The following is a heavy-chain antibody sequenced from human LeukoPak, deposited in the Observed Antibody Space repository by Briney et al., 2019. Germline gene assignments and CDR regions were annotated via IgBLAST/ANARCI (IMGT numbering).Heavy chain of an antibody. Sequence: GGSLRLSCVVSGFTFTSYGVHWVRQAPGKGLEWVAFIRHDGSYKDYANSVKGRFTISRDNSKNTLYLQMNSLRAEDTAVYYCVRDFRFLEDYWGQGTLVTVSS. CDR2: IRHDGSYK. J-gene: IGHJ4*02. CDR3: VRDFRFLEDY. V-gene: IGHV3-30*02. D-gene: IGHD3-3*01. CDR1: GFTFTSYG.